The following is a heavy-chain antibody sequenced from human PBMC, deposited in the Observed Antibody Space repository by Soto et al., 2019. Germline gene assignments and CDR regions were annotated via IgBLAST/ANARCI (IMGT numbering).Heavy chain of an antibody. CDR2: IDYSGST. CDR1: GGSISSGGYY. Sequence: QVQLQESGPGLVKPSQTLSLTCTVSGGSISSGGYYWSWIRQHPGKGLEWIGYIDYSGSTYYNPSLQSRVTASVDTSKNQFSPKLSSVTAADTAVYYSARAWGGYFDYWGQGTLVTVSS. V-gene: IGHV4-31*03. D-gene: IGHD3-16*01. CDR3: ARAWGGYFDY. J-gene: IGHJ4*02.